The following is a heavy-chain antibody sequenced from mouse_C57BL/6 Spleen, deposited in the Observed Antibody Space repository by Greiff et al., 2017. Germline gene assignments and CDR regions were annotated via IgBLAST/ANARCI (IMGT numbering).Heavy chain of an antibody. V-gene: IGHV3-6*01. CDR1: GYSITSGYY. Sequence: DVKLQESGPGLVKPSQSLSLTCSVTGYSITSGYYWNWIRQFPGNKLEWMGYISYDGSNNYNPSLKNRISITRDTSKNQFFLKLNSVTTEDTATYYCARDPYYDGYLYYFDYWGQGTTLTVSS. D-gene: IGHD2-3*01. CDR2: ISYDGSN. CDR3: ARDPYYDGYLYYFDY. J-gene: IGHJ2*01.